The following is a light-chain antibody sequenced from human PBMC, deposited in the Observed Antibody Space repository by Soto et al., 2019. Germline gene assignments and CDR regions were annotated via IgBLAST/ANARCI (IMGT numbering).Light chain of an antibody. V-gene: IGKV3-20*01. CDR3: HQYGSSPGIP. CDR2: GAS. J-gene: IGKJ5*01. CDR1: QSVSSSY. Sequence: EIVLTQSPGTLSLSPGERATLSCRASQSVSSSYLAWYQQKPGQAPRLLIYGASSRATGIPDRFSGSGSGTDFTLTISRLEPEYFALYYCHQYGSSPGIPFGQGTRLEIK.